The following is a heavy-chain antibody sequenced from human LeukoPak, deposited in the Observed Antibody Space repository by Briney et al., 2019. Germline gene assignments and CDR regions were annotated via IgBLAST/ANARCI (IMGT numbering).Heavy chain of an antibody. D-gene: IGHD2-21*01. V-gene: IGHV4-59*01. CDR2: IYYSGST. CDR1: GGSLSSYY. CDR3: AREHIGWFDP. Sequence: SETLSLTCTVSGGSLSSYYWSWIRQPPGKGLEWIGYIYYSGSTNYNPSLKSRVTISVDTSKNQFSLKLSSVTAADTAVYYCAREHIGWFDPWGQGTLVTVSS. J-gene: IGHJ5*02.